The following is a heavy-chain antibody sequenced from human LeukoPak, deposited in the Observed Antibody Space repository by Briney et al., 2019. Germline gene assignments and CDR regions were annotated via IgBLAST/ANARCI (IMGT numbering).Heavy chain of an antibody. CDR2: IIPIFGTA. V-gene: IGHV1-69*01. CDR3: GNYYDSSGFDY. CDR1: GGTFSSYA. D-gene: IGHD3-22*01. J-gene: IGHJ4*02. Sequence: SVKVSCKASGGTFSSYAISWVRQAPGQGLEWMGGIIPIFGTANYAQKFQGRVTITADESTSTAYMELSSMRSEDTAVYYCGNYYDSSGFDYWGQGTLVTVSS.